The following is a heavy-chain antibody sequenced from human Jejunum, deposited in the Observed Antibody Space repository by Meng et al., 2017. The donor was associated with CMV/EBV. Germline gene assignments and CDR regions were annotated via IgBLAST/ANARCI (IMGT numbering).Heavy chain of an antibody. CDR1: GAPFSGY. CDR3: APGFRSWSGSYSS. CDR2: ITHSGST. J-gene: IGHJ4*02. V-gene: IGHV4-34*01. Sequence: QVHLQQWGAGLFKPSETLSLPCGVYGAPFSGYWSWVRQPPGKGLEWIGEITHSGSTNYNVSLKSRVTISIDTSKNQFSLKLSSVTATDTAVYYCAPGFRSWSGSYSSWGQGTLVTVSS. D-gene: IGHD1-26*01.